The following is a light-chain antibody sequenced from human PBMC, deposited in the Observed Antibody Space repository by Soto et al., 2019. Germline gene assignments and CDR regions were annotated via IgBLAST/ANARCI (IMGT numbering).Light chain of an antibody. J-gene: IGLJ1*01. CDR2: DVS. CDR1: SSDVGGYNF. Sequence: QSALTQPRSVSGSPGQSVTISCTGTSSDVGGYNFVSWYQQYPGKAPKFMIYDVSKRPSGVPDRFSGSKSGNTASLTISGLLAEDEADYYCCSYAGSHTFVFGTGTKLTVL. CDR3: CSYAGSHTFV. V-gene: IGLV2-11*01.